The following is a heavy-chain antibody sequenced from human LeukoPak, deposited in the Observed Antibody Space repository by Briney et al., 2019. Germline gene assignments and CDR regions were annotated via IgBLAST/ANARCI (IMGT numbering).Heavy chain of an antibody. V-gene: IGHV3-66*01. CDR1: GFTVSSSNY. Sequence: PGGSLRLSCAASGFTVSSSNYMNWVRQAPGKGLEWVSGIYTCGTTYYTDSVKGRFTISRDYPNNTLYLQMHSLRAEDTAVYYCAREISRFGVWGQVTMVTVSS. D-gene: IGHD3-16*01. CDR2: IYTCGTT. J-gene: IGHJ4*02. CDR3: AREISRFGV.